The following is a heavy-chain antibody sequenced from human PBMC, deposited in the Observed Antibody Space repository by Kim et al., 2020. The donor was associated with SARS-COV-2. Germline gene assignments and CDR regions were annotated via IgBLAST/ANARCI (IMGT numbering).Heavy chain of an antibody. D-gene: IGHD3-10*01. V-gene: IGHV3-48*03. CDR2: INPGGTNV. CDR1: GFTFSAYA. J-gene: IGHJ4*02. Sequence: GGSLRLSCAASGFTFSAYAMSWVRQAPGKGPEWVSYINPGGTNVHYADSVKGRFTISRDNAKNALNLQMNSLGGEDTAAYFCASGDWKQSRTFDFWGQGTLVTVST. CDR3: ASGDWKQSRTFDF.